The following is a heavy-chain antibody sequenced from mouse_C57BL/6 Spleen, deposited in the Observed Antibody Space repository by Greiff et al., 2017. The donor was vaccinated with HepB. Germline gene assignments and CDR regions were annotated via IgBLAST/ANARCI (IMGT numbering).Heavy chain of an antibody. D-gene: IGHD1-1*01. CDR2: IDPSDSET. V-gene: IGHV1-52*01. CDR1: GYTFTSYW. Sequence: QVQLQQPGAELVRPGSSVKLSCKASGYTFTSYWMHWVKQRPIQGLEWIGNIDPSDSETHYNQKFKDKATLTVDKSSSTAYMQLSSLTSEDSAVYYCARTDSSYSYWYFDVWGTGTTVTVSS. J-gene: IGHJ1*03. CDR3: ARTDSSYSYWYFDV.